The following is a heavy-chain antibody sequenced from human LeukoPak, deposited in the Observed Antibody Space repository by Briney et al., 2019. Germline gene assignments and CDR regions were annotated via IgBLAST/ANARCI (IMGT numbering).Heavy chain of an antibody. D-gene: IGHD5-18*01. V-gene: IGHV5-10-1*01. CDR2: IDASDSYT. CDR3: ARHVLYSYGPQWWFDP. Sequence: GESLRISCKGSGYSFTNYRISWVRHMPGRGLEWMGWIDASDSYTNYSPSFQGHVTISADKSSSTAYLQWSSLKASVTAIYYCARHVLYSYGPQWWFDPWGQGTLVTVSS. J-gene: IGHJ5*02. CDR1: GYSFTNYR.